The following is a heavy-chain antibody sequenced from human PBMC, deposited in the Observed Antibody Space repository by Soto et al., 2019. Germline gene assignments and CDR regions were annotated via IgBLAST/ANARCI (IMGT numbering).Heavy chain of an antibody. Sequence: QVQLVESGGGVVQPGTSLRLSCEASGFTFNSFGMHWVRKAPGKGLEWVAVIWHDGTNKYYVDSVKGRFTISRDNSKDTLYLQMSNLRAEDTAVYYCARTGLQIVQATSYYYGLDVWGQGTTVTVS. J-gene: IGHJ6*02. CDR1: GFTFNSFG. CDR2: IWHDGTNK. V-gene: IGHV3-33*01. D-gene: IGHD2-8*01. CDR3: ARTGLQIVQATSYYYGLDV.